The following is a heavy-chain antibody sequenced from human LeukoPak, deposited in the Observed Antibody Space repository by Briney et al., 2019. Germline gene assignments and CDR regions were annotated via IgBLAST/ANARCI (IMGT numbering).Heavy chain of an antibody. Sequence: SETLSLTCTVSGGSISSYYWSWLRQPPGKGLEWIGYIYYSGSTNYNPSLKSRVTISVDTSKNQFSLKLTSVTGADTAVYYCAGERGEEYSSGWYKRNYFDNWGQGIRVTVSS. CDR2: IYYSGST. J-gene: IGHJ4*02. D-gene: IGHD6-19*01. CDR3: AGERGEEYSSGWYKRNYFDN. CDR1: GGSISSYY. V-gene: IGHV4-59*12.